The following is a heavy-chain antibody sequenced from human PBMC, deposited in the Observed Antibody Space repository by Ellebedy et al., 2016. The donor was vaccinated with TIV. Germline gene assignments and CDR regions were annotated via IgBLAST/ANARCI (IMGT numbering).Heavy chain of an antibody. CDR1: GFTFSSYW. CDR3: ARAKYRWELSADY. V-gene: IGHV3-74*01. D-gene: IGHD1-26*01. Sequence: GESLKISCAASGFTFSSYWMNWVRQAPGKGLVWLSRINSDGSTTSYADSVKGRFTISRDNAKNTLYLQMNSLRAGDTAVYFCARAKYRWELSADYWGQGTLVTVSS. J-gene: IGHJ4*02. CDR2: INSDGSTT.